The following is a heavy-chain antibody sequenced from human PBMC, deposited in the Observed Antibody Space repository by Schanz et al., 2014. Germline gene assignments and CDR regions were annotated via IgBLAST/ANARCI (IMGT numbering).Heavy chain of an antibody. J-gene: IGHJ4*02. CDR3: ARANYRRKINFDY. CDR1: GFTLSSYA. V-gene: IGHV3-30-3*01. D-gene: IGHD3-10*01. Sequence: ESGGGVVQPGRSLRLSCAAYGFTLSSYAMHWVRQAPGKGLEWVAVISYDGSNKYYADSVKGRFTISRDNSKNTLYLQMNTLRAEDTAVYYCARANYRRKINFDYWGRGTLVNVSS. CDR2: ISYDGSNK.